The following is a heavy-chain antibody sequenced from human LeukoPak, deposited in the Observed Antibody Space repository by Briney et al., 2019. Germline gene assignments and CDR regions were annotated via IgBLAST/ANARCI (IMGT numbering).Heavy chain of an antibody. CDR2: MNHSGST. CDR3: ASSGAGLLLWFGEQSYYFDY. Sequence: SETLSLTCAVYGGSFSGYYWSWIRQPPGKGLEWIWEMNHSGSTNYNPSLKSRGTISVDTSTNQFSLKLSSVTAADTAVYYCASSGAGLLLWFGEQSYYFDYWGQGTLVTVSS. J-gene: IGHJ4*02. CDR1: GGSFSGYY. V-gene: IGHV4-34*01. D-gene: IGHD3-10*01.